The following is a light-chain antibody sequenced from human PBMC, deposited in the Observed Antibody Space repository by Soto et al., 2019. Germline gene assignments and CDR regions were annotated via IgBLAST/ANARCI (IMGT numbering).Light chain of an antibody. CDR1: QSVSSSY. Sequence: EIVLTQSPATLSVSPGERATLSCRASQSVSSSYLAWYQQKPGQAPRLLIYAASTRATGVPARFSGSGSGTEFTLTIGSLQSEDFAVYSCQQYNNWPRSFGGGTKVDI. CDR3: QQYNNWPRS. V-gene: IGKV3-15*01. J-gene: IGKJ4*01. CDR2: AAS.